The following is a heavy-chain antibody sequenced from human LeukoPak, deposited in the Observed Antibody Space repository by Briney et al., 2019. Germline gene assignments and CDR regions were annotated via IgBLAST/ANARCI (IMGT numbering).Heavy chain of an antibody. Sequence: GGSLRLSCAASGFTFSSYSMNWVRQAPGKGLEWVSIISGSGGTTYYSDSVKGRFTISRDNSKNTLSLQMSSLRAEDTAVYYCAKGGSTVTTQRNFDYWGQGTLVSVSS. CDR3: AKGGSTVTTQRNFDY. D-gene: IGHD4-4*01. J-gene: IGHJ4*02. CDR2: ISGSGGTT. V-gene: IGHV3-23*01. CDR1: GFTFSSYS.